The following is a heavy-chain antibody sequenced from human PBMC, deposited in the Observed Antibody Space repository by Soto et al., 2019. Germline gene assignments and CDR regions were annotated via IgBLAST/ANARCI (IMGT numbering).Heavy chain of an antibody. CDR1: GYNFMPYG. CDR3: ARDLDPSGSYYTDY. D-gene: IGHD3-10*01. V-gene: IGHV1-18*04. CDR2: VSPWKGNT. J-gene: IGHJ4*02. Sequence: ASVKVSCKASGYNFMPYGVNWVRQAPGQGLEWMGWVSPWKGNTNYAQSFQGRVTMTTDTSTSTAYMELRSLTSDDTAVYYCARDLDPSGSYYTDYWGPGTLVTVSS.